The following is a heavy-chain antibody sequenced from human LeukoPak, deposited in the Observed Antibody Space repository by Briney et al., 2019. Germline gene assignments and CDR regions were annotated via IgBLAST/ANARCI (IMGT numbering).Heavy chain of an antibody. CDR1: GFTLSRYS. CDR3: ARAPIAAIYYGMDV. D-gene: IGHD6-25*01. J-gene: IGHJ6*02. CDR2: IKQDGSEK. V-gene: IGHV3-7*01. Sequence: PGGSLRLSCVVSGFTLSRYSMSWVRQAPGKGLEWVANIKQDGSEKYYVDSVKGRFTISRDNAKNSLYLQMNSLRAEDTAVYYCARAPIAAIYYGMDVWGQGTTVTVSS.